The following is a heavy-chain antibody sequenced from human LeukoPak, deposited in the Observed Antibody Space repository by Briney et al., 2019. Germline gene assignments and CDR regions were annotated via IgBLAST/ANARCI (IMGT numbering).Heavy chain of an antibody. Sequence: PGGSLRLSCEASGFTFSSYWMSWVRQAPGKGLEWVANIKQDGSEKYYVDSVKGRFTISRDNAKNSLYLQMNSLRAEDTAVYYCTRERITYYYDSSGYTFDYWGQGTLVTVSS. CDR3: TRERITYYYDSSGYTFDY. J-gene: IGHJ4*02. V-gene: IGHV3-7*01. D-gene: IGHD3-22*01. CDR2: IKQDGSEK. CDR1: GFTFSSYW.